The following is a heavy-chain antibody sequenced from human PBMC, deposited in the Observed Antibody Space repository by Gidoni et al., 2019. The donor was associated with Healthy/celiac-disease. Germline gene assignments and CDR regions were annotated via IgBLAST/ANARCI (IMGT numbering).Heavy chain of an antibody. CDR1: GFTFSSYA. CDR2: ISGSGGST. Sequence: EVQLLESGGGLVQTGGSLRLSCAASGFTFSSYAMSWVRQAPGKGLEWVSAISGSGGSTYYADSVKGRFTISRDNSKNTLYLQMNSLRAEDTAVYYCAKVPHGYGDFDYWGQGTLVTVSS. J-gene: IGHJ4*02. V-gene: IGHV3-23*01. CDR3: AKVPHGYGDFDY. D-gene: IGHD4-17*01.